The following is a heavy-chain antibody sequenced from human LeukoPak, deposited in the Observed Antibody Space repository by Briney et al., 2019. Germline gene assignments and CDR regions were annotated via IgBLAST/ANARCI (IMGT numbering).Heavy chain of an antibody. CDR1: EFTFTSYG. CDR2: LRYDGSNR. D-gene: IGHD3-10*02. CDR3: AKDVDLFGELYFDS. J-gene: IGHJ4*02. Sequence: PGGSLRLSCVASEFTFTSYGMHWVRQAPGNGLEWVAFLRYDGSNRSYADSVKGRFTISRDNSKNTLYLQMNSLRAEDTAVYYCAKDVDLFGELYFDSWGQGTLVTVSS. V-gene: IGHV3-30*02.